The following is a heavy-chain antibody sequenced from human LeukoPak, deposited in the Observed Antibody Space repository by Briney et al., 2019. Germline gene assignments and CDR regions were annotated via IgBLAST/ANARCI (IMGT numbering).Heavy chain of an antibody. V-gene: IGHV3-7*01. Sequence: PGGSLRLSCVGSGFTFSSYWVNWVRQSPGKGREWVANIKPDGSDKYYVDSARGRFTVSRDNAKNSAFLQMNSLRAEDTAIYYCATISAQTFDIWGQGTLVSVSS. CDR1: GFTFSSYW. J-gene: IGHJ3*02. CDR3: ATISAQTFDI. CDR2: IKPDGSDK. D-gene: IGHD5-24*01.